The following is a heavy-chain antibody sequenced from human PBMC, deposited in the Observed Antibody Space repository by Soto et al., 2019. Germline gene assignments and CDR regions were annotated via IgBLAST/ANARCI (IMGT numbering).Heavy chain of an antibody. CDR2: IYHSGST. CDR3: ASRILPAADGY. CDR1: GASISSGYS. J-gene: IGHJ4*02. D-gene: IGHD2-2*01. Sequence: SETLSPTCAVSGASISSGYSWSWVRQPPGKGLEWIGYIYHSGSTYYNPSLKSRVTISVDKSKNQFSLKLTSVTAADTAVYYCASRILPAADGYWGQGTLVTVSS. V-gene: IGHV4-30-2*01.